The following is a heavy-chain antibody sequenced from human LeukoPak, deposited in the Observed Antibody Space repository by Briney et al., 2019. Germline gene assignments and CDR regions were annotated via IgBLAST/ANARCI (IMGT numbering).Heavy chain of an antibody. V-gene: IGHV3-23*01. CDR3: AKDFEHWMVWLFEY. CDR1: GFTFSSYA. CDR2: ISGGDDTT. Sequence: GGSLRLACAPSGFTFSSYAMSWVRQAPGKGLEWVSGISGGDDTTYYADSVKGRFTISRDKSKNTLYLQMNSLRAEDTAIYYCAKDFEHWMVWLFEYWGQGTLVTVSS. J-gene: IGHJ4*02. D-gene: IGHD1-1*01.